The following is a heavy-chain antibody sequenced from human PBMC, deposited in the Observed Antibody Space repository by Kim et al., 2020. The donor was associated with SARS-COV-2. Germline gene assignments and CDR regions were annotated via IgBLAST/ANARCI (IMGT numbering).Heavy chain of an antibody. CDR3: ARDLTVSTRGFDY. V-gene: IGHV3-7*03. Sequence: YVDSVTVRFTISRDNAKNSLYLQMNSLRADDTAVYYCARDLTVSTRGFDYWGQGTLVTVSS. J-gene: IGHJ4*02. D-gene: IGHD4-17*01.